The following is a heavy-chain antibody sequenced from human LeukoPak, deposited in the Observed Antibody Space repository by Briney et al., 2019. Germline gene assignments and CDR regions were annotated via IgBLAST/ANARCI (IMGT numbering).Heavy chain of an antibody. CDR3: VRDTVARAFDY. D-gene: IGHD3-10*01. CDR1: GFTVSSNY. J-gene: IGHJ4*02. V-gene: IGHV3-53*01. Sequence: GGSLRLSCAASGFTVSSNYMSWVRQAPGKGLEWVSVIYSGGSTYYADSVKGRFTISRYNSKNTLYLQMNSLRAEDTAVYYCVRDTVARAFDYWGQGTLVTVSS. CDR2: IYSGGST.